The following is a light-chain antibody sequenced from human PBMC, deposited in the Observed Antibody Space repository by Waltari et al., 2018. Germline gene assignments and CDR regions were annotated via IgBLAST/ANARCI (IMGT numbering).Light chain of an antibody. J-gene: IGLJ1*01. Sequence: QSALTQPASVSGSPGQSITIPCTGSSSDVASYNLVSWYLQYPGKAPKLIIFDDTKRPSGVSYRFSGSKSGNTASLTISGLQVEDEADYYCCSYAGGNTYVFGRVTTVTVL. CDR3: CSYAGGNTYV. V-gene: IGLV2-23*01. CDR2: DDT. CDR1: SSDVASYNL.